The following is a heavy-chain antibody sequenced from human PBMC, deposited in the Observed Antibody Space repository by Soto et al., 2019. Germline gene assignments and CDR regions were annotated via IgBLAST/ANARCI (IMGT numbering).Heavy chain of an antibody. CDR1: GFTFSSYA. V-gene: IGHV3-23*01. D-gene: IGHD2-15*01. J-gene: IGHJ4*02. CDR3: AKVKDCSGGSCYTLYY. Sequence: GGSLRLSCAASGFTFSSYAMSWVRQAPGKGLEWVSAISGSGGSTYYADSVKGRFTISRDNSKNTLYLQMNSLRAEDTAVYYCAKVKDCSGGSCYTLYYWGQGTLVTVSS. CDR2: ISGSGGST.